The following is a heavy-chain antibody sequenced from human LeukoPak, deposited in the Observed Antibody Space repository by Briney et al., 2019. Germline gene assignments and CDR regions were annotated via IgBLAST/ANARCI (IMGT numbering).Heavy chain of an antibody. CDR2: IYYSGST. CDR3: AKDPGFPRNY. CDR1: GGSISSYY. Sequence: SETLSLTCTVSGGSISSYYWSWIRQPPGKGLEWIGYIYYSGSTNYNPSLKSRVTISVDTSKNQFSLKLSSVTAADTAVYYCAKDPGFPRNYWGQGTLVTVSS. V-gene: IGHV4-59*01. J-gene: IGHJ4*02.